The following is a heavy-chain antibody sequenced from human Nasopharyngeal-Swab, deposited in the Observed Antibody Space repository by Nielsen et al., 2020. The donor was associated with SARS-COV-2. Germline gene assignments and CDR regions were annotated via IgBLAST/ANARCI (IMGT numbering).Heavy chain of an antibody. J-gene: IGHJ4*02. CDR2: LSVVGNT. CDR3: ASLRAYTPDFAY. Sequence: GESLKISCAASGFTFSSFGMHWVRQAPGKGLEWVTILSVVGNTFYIESVKGRFTISRDNSKNTLYLQMKSLRAEDTGVYYCASLRAYTPDFAYWGQGTLVTVSS. CDR1: GFTFSSFG. D-gene: IGHD3-16*01. V-gene: IGHV3-NL1*01.